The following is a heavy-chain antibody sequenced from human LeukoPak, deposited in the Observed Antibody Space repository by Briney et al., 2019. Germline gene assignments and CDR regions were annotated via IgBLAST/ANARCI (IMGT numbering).Heavy chain of an antibody. CDR2: ISSSSSYI. CDR3: ATQIDYDILTGYYDY. CDR1: GFTFSSYS. V-gene: IGHV3-21*01. D-gene: IGHD3-9*01. Sequence: GGSLRLSCAASGFTFSSYSMNWVRQAPGKGLEWVSSISSSSSYIYYADSVKGRFTISRDNAKNSLYLQMNSLRAEDTAVYYCATQIDYDILTGYYDYWGQGTLVTVSS. J-gene: IGHJ4*02.